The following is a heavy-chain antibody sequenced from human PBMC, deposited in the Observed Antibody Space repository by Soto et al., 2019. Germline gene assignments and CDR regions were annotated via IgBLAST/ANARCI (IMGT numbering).Heavy chain of an antibody. J-gene: IGHJ6*02. V-gene: IGHV1-3*01. CDR1: GYTFTGYA. D-gene: IGHD6-6*01. CDR2: INAGNGNT. Sequence: GASVKVSCKASGYTFTGYAMHWVRQAPGQRLEWMGWINAGNGNTKYSQKFQGRVTITRDTSASTAYMELSSLRSEDTAVYYCATRGDSSSTDYYYYGMDVWGQGTTVTVSS. CDR3: ATRGDSSSTDYYYYGMDV.